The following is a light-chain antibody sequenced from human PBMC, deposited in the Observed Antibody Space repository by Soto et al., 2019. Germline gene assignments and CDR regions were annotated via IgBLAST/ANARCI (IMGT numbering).Light chain of an antibody. V-gene: IGKV3D-20*01. Sequence: EIVLTQSPATLSLSPGERATLSCGASQSVNSNNLAWYQQKPGLAPRLLIYDVSNRASGIPDRFSGSGSGTDFTLTISRLEPEDFAVYYCQCYDNSPTLGQGTKVEIK. CDR3: QCYDNSPT. CDR1: QSVNSNN. J-gene: IGKJ1*01. CDR2: DVS.